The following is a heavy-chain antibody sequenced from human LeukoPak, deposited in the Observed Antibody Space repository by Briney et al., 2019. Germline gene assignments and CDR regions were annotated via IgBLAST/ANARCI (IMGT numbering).Heavy chain of an antibody. D-gene: IGHD3-3*01. J-gene: IGHJ6*02. CDR2: IYYSGST. CDR3: ARAVRFLEWLDV. V-gene: IGHV4-59*01. Sequence: SETLSLTCTVSGGSISSYYWSWIRQPPGKGLGWIGYIYYSGSTNYNPSLKSRVTISVDTSKNQFSLKLSSVTAADTAVYYCARAVRFLEWLDVWGQGTTVTVSS. CDR1: GGSISSYY.